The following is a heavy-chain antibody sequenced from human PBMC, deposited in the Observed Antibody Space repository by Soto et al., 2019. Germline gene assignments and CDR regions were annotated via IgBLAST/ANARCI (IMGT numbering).Heavy chain of an antibody. V-gene: IGHV1-46*01. Sequence: QVQLVQSGAEVKTPGSSVTVSCKTSGYAFTDSFIHWLRQAPGHGLEWMGMINPFGGRVTDEQTFQGRVTMTKDTSANTVYLELNSLVPAQTCVYYRARARIGTLTVFDYWGQGNLVSVSS. CDR3: ARARIGTLTVFDY. D-gene: IGHD3-10*01. J-gene: IGHJ4*02. CDR1: GYAFTDSF. CDR2: INPFGGRV.